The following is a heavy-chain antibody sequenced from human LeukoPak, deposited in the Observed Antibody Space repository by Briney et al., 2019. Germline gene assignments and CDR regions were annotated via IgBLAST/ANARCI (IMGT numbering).Heavy chain of an antibody. V-gene: IGHV3-66*01. CDR3: ARGGSGSHDY. D-gene: IGHD1-26*01. Sequence: PGGSLRLSCEASGFTFTTYSMTWVRQAPGKGLEWVSIIYSAGSTHYSASVKGRFTISRDNSKNTLYLQMNSLRAEDTAVYYCARGGSGSHDYWGQGTLVTVSS. CDR1: GFTFTTYS. J-gene: IGHJ4*02. CDR2: IYSAGST.